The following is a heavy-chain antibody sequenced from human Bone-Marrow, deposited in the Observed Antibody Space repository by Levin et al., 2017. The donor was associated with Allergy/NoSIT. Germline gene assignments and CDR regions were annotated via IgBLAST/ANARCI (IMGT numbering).Heavy chain of an antibody. V-gene: IGHV3-23*01. CDR3: AKDLYTTVRGVEYYFDY. CDR2: ISGSGGST. J-gene: IGHJ4*02. Sequence: GGSLRLSCAASGFTFSSYAMSWVRQAPGKGLEWVSAISGSGGSTYYADSVKGRFTISRDNSKNTLYLQMNSLRAEDTAVYYCAKDLYTTVRGVEYYFDYWGQGTLVTVSS. CDR1: GFTFSSYA. D-gene: IGHD3-10*01.